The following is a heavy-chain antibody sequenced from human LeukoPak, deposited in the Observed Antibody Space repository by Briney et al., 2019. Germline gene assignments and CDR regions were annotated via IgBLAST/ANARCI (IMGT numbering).Heavy chain of an antibody. V-gene: IGHV4-39*07. CDR2: IYYSGST. Sequence: SETLSLTCTVSGGSISSYYWGGIRQPPGKGLEWIGSIYYSGSTYYNPSLKSRVTISVDTSKNQFSLKLSSVTAADTAVYYCARVPGRGGSYYFYYYYYMDVWGKGTTVTVSS. CDR1: GGSISSYY. D-gene: IGHD1-26*01. CDR3: ARVPGRGGSYYFYYYYYMDV. J-gene: IGHJ6*03.